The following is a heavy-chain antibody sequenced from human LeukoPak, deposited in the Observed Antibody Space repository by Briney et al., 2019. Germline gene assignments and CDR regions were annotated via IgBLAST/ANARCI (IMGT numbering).Heavy chain of an antibody. Sequence: GGSLRLSCAASGVTFSSYAMSWVRQAPGQGLEWVSAISGSGGSTYYADSVKGRFTISRDNSKSTLYLQMNSLRAEDTAVYYCAKDGSVLGVIRHFDYWGQGTLVTVSS. CDR1: GVTFSSYA. V-gene: IGHV3-23*01. J-gene: IGHJ4*02. D-gene: IGHD3-16*02. CDR3: AKDGSVLGVIRHFDY. CDR2: ISGSGGST.